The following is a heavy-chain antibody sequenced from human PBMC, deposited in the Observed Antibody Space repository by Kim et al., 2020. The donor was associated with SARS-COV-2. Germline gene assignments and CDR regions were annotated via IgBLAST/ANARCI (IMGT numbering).Heavy chain of an antibody. Sequence: TNDTPPLKSRDTISVDTSKNQCSLKLSSVTAADTAVYYCARHKVIDYFDYWGQGTLVTVSS. V-gene: IGHV4-59*08. J-gene: IGHJ4*02. CDR2: T. CDR3: ARHKVIDYFDY.